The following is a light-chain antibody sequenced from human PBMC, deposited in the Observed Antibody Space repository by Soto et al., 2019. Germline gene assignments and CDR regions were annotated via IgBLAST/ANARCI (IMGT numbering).Light chain of an antibody. Sequence: EIVLAQSPATLSCSPGERATLSCRASQSVSSYLAWYQQKPGQAPRLLIYDASNRATGIPARFSGSGSGTDFTLTISSLEPEDFAVYYCQQRSNWPWLTFGGGTKVDIK. J-gene: IGKJ4*01. CDR1: QSVSSY. V-gene: IGKV3-11*01. CDR3: QQRSNWPWLT. CDR2: DAS.